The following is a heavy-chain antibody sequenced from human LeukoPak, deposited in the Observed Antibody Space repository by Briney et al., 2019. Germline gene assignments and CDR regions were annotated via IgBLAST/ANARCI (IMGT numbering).Heavy chain of an antibody. D-gene: IGHD1-26*01. CDR2: ISSSSYI. J-gene: IGHJ5*02. V-gene: IGHV3-21*01. CDR1: GFTFSSYS. Sequence: GGSLRLSCAASGFTFSSYSMNWVRQAPGKGLEWVSSISSSSYIYYADSVKGRFTISRDNAKNSLYLQMNSLRAEDTAVYYCARDLVGAPNWFDPWGQGTLVTVSS. CDR3: ARDLVGAPNWFDP.